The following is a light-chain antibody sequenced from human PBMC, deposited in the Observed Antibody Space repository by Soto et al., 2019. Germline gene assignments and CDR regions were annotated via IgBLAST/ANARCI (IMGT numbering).Light chain of an antibody. J-gene: IGKJ5*01. CDR1: QSVSSN. CDR2: DAS. V-gene: IGKV3-11*01. Sequence: EIVMPQSPSTLSLFPGEKATLSCRASQSVSSNFAWYQQKPGQAPRLLIYDASNRATGIPARFSGSGSGTDFTLTISSLEPEDFAVYYCQQRSNWITFGQGTRLEIK. CDR3: QQRSNWIT.